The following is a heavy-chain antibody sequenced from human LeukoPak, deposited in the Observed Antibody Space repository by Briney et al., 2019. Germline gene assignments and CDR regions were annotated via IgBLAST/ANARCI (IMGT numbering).Heavy chain of an antibody. D-gene: IGHD3-3*01. CDR3: ARGLVYDFWSGYYYNWFDP. Sequence: SETLSLNCAVYGGSFSGYYWSWIRQPQGKGLEWIGEINHSGSTNYNPSLKSRVTISVDTFKNQFSLKLSSVTAADTAVYYCARGLVYDFWSGYYYNWFDPWGQGTLVTVSS. V-gene: IGHV4-34*01. CDR1: GGSFSGYY. CDR2: INHSGST. J-gene: IGHJ5*02.